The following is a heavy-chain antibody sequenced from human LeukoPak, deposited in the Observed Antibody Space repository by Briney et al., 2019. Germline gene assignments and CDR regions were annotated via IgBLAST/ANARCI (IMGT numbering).Heavy chain of an antibody. CDR1: AVSVSINTAA. Sequence: SPTLSLTCALSAVSVSINTAAWNWIRQSPSRGLEWLGRTYYRSKWYTDYAVSVKSRITINPDTSKNQFSLQLNSVTPEDTAVYYCARVLDVGPTYFDYWGQGTLVTVSS. D-gene: IGHD1-26*01. V-gene: IGHV6-1*01. CDR2: TYYRSKWYT. J-gene: IGHJ4*02. CDR3: ARVLDVGPTYFDY.